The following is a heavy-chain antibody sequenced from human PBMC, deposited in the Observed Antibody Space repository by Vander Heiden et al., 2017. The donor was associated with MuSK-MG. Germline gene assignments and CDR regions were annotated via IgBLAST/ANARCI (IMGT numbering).Heavy chain of an antibody. CDR1: GFIFSDYY. CDR2: ISGNGRTM. Sequence: QVQLVESGGALVSPGGSLRLSCAASGFIFSDYYMTWIRQAPGKGLEWISHISGNGRTMTYADSVKGRFTISRDNTKNSLFLQMHSLTAEDTAVYYCGGYSAYNYVWGQGTLVTVSS. D-gene: IGHD5-12*01. V-gene: IGHV3-11*04. CDR3: GGYSAYNYV. J-gene: IGHJ4*02.